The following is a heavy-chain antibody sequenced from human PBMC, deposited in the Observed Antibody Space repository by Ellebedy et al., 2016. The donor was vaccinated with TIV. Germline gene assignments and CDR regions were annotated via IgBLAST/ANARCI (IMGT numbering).Heavy chain of an antibody. Sequence: MPSETLSLTCSVSGSSITSYYWSWLRQTPGKRLEWLGNIFSSGSATYNRSLKSRLTISLETSMNQFSLNLTSVTAADTAVYYCAREVFGYSGYRIFDYWGQGTLVTVSS. D-gene: IGHD5-12*01. CDR3: AREVFGYSGYRIFDY. V-gene: IGHV4-4*08. CDR2: IFSSGSA. CDR1: GSSITSYY. J-gene: IGHJ4*02.